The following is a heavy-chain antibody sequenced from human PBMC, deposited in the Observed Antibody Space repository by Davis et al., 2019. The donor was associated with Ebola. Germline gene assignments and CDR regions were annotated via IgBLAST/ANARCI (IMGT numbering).Heavy chain of an antibody. CDR1: GYTFTGYY. CDR3: ARAGGPGTTSYYGMDV. V-gene: IGHV1-2*04. CDR2: INPNSGGT. D-gene: IGHD1-7*01. J-gene: IGHJ6*02. Sequence: ASVKVSCKASGYTFTGYYMHWVPQAPGQGFEWMGWINPNSGGTNYAQKFQGWVTMTRDTSISTAYMELSRLRSDDTAVYYCARAGGPGTTSYYGMDVWGQGTTVTVSS.